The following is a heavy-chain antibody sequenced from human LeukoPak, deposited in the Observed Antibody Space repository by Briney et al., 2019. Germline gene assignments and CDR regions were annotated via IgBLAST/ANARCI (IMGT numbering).Heavy chain of an antibody. Sequence: TLSLTCTVSGDSISSGDYYWSWARQHPGKGLEWIGYINYSGTTYYNPSLTSRVTISVDTSKNQFSLKLSSVTAADTAVYYCARTYCRGGTCYSWDYWGQGTLVTVFS. D-gene: IGHD2-15*01. CDR2: INYSGTT. CDR3: ARTYCRGGTCYSWDY. J-gene: IGHJ4*02. V-gene: IGHV4-31*03. CDR1: GDSISSGDYY.